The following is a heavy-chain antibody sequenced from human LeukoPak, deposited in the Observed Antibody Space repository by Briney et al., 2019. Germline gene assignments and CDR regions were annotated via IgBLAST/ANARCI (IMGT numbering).Heavy chain of an antibody. CDR2: AYYSGGT. CDR3: TRRPLMTLTTSGYFDY. CDR1: GGSISSNNWY. Sequence: PSETLSLTCTVSGGSISSNNWYWAWIRQAPGKGLEWIASAYYSGGTYDNPSLERRVTISVDTSKNQFSLKVSSVTAADTAVYYCTRRPLMTLTTSGYFDYWGQGTLVTVSS. D-gene: IGHD4-17*01. J-gene: IGHJ4*02. V-gene: IGHV4-39*01.